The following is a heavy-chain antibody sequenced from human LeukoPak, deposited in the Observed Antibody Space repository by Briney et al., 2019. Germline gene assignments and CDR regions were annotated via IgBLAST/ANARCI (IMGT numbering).Heavy chain of an antibody. Sequence: GGTLRLSCAASGFTFSNYAMSWVRQIPGKGLEWVSAISGSDDGTYYADSVKGRFTISRDNSRNTLYLQMNTLRAEDTAVYFCAKSPVSSCRGSFCYPFDYWGQGNLVTVSS. J-gene: IGHJ4*02. CDR2: ISGSDDGT. CDR3: AKSPVSSCRGSFCYPFDY. V-gene: IGHV3-23*01. CDR1: GFTFSNYA. D-gene: IGHD2-15*01.